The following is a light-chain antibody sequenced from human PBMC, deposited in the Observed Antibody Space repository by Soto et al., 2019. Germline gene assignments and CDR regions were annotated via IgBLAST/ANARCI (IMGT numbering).Light chain of an antibody. V-gene: IGKV3-20*01. Sequence: EIVLTQSPGTLSLSPGERATLSCRASQSVSNNYLAWSQQKPGQAPRLLIYGASNRATGIPDRFSGSGSGTNFTLTISRLEPEEFAVYYCQQYGSSGTVGQGAKVDIK. CDR3: QQYGSSGT. CDR1: QSVSNNY. CDR2: GAS. J-gene: IGKJ1*01.